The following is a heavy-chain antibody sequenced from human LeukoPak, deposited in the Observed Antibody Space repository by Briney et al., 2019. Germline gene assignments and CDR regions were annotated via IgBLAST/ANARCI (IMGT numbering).Heavy chain of an antibody. CDR3: AKVVVAAYLDMNFDS. Sequence: PGGSLRLSCAASGFTFSNYAMNWVRQAPGKGLEWASMVTDSGSVTYYADSVKGRFTISRDNSRNTVYLQMNSLRAEDTAVYYCAKVVVAAYLDMNFDSWGHGILVTVSS. CDR2: VTDSGSVT. D-gene: IGHD6-19*01. J-gene: IGHJ4*01. CDR1: GFTFSNYA. V-gene: IGHV3-23*01.